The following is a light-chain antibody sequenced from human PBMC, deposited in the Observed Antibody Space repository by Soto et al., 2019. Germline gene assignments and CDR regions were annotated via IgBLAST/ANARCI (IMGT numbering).Light chain of an antibody. CDR3: QQYGSSRT. CDR1: RSVDRSY. J-gene: IGKJ1*01. Sequence: ENVLTQSPGTLSLFPGERATLSCRASRSVDRSYLAWYQQKPGQAPRLLIYAASSRATGIPDRFSGSASGTDFTLTISRLEPEDFAVYYCQQYGSSRTFGQGTRVDIK. CDR2: AAS. V-gene: IGKV3-20*01.